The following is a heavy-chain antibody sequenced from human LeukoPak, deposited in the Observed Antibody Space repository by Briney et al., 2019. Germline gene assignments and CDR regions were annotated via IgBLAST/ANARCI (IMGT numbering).Heavy chain of an antibody. CDR3: ARDRPYCSGGRCNDKGDY. CDR1: GYIFTGYY. CDR2: INPNSGGT. J-gene: IGHJ4*02. Sequence: VASVKVSCKASGYIFTGYYIHWVRQAPGQGLERMGWINPNSGGTNYVQKFEGRVTMTRDTSISTAYMELSRLRSDDTAVYYCARDRPYCSGGRCNDKGDYWGQGTLVTVSS. D-gene: IGHD2-15*01. V-gene: IGHV1-2*02.